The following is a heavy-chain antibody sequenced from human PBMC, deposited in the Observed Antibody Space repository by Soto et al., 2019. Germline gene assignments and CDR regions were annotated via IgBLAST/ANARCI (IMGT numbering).Heavy chain of an antibody. V-gene: IGHV3-30-3*01. D-gene: IGHD3-3*01. J-gene: IGHJ4*02. CDR2: ISSDGINQ. Sequence: GGSLRLSCAASGFTFSNYVMHWVRQAPGKGLEWVALISSDGINQYYTNSVKGRFTISRDNSKSTLYMQMDSLIIEDTAVYYCVRDPDLLIITVFGVPSKFAYWGQGSLVPVSS. CDR3: VRDPDLLIITVFGVPSKFAY. CDR1: GFTFSNYV.